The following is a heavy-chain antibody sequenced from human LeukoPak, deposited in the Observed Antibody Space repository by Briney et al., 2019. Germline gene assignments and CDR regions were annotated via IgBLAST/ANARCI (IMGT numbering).Heavy chain of an antibody. V-gene: IGHV3-15*01. Sequence: GGSLRLSCAASGFTFSNACMSWVRQAPGKGQEWVGRIKSKTDGGTTDYAAPVKGRFTISRDDSKNTLYLQMNSLKTEDTAVYYCTTITYYYDSSGYYWGQGTLVTVSS. D-gene: IGHD3-22*01. J-gene: IGHJ4*02. CDR1: GFTFSNAC. CDR2: IKSKTDGGTT. CDR3: TTITYYYDSSGYY.